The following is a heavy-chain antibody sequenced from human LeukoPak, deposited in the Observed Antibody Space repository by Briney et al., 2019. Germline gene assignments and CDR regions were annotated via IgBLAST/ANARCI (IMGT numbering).Heavy chain of an antibody. CDR2: ISSSISVI. CDR1: GFTFSSYS. V-gene: IGHV3-48*02. Sequence: GGSLGLSCAASGFTFSSYSMNWVRQAPGKGLEWVSYISSSISVIYYADSVKGRFTISRDNAKNSLYLQMNSLRDEDTAVHYCARDQYSGHWYYALDIWGQGTMVTVSS. CDR3: ARDQYSGHWYYALDI. J-gene: IGHJ3*02. D-gene: IGHD6-19*01.